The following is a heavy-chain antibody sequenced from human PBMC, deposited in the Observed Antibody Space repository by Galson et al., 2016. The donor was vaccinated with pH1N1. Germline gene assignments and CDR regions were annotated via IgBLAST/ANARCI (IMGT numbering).Heavy chain of an antibody. D-gene: IGHD5/OR15-5a*01. CDR3: VKEPFSTVLYGFDD. V-gene: IGHV3-23*01. Sequence: SLRLSCAASGFNFGNYAMDWVRQPPGKGLEWVSGITGSGGRTDSGVSVKGRFIVSRDNSKNTLFLQLNSLRVDDTAVYYCVKEPFSTVLYGFDDWGQGKLLTVSS. CDR1: GFNFGNYA. CDR2: ITGSGGRT. J-gene: IGHJ3*01.